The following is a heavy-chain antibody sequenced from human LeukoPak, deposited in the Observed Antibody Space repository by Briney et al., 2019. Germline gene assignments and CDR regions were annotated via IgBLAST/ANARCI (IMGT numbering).Heavy chain of an antibody. V-gene: IGHV3-11*04. J-gene: IGHJ4*02. D-gene: IGHD5-18*01. CDR3: AREWERYSYGTGGY. CDR2: ISSSGSTI. CDR1: GGSISSGGYY. Sequence: LSLTCTVSGGSISSGGYYWSWIRQAPGKGLEWVSYISSSGSTIYYADSVKGRFTISRDNAKNSLYLQMNSLRAEDTAVYYCAREWERYSYGTGGYWGQGTLVTVSS.